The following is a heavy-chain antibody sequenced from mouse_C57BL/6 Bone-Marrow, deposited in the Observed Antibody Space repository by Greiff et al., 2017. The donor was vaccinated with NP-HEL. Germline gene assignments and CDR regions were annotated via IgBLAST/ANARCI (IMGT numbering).Heavy chain of an antibody. J-gene: IGHJ4*01. Sequence: EVHLVESGGGLVKPGGSLKLSCAASGFTFSSYAMSWVRQTPEKRLEWVATISDGGSYTYYPDNVKGRFTISRDNAKNNLYLQMSHLKSEDTAMYYCAREAGIITTVVAPYAMDYWGQGTSVTVSS. CDR2: ISDGGSYT. CDR3: AREAGIITTVVAPYAMDY. D-gene: IGHD1-1*01. V-gene: IGHV5-4*01. CDR1: GFTFSSYA.